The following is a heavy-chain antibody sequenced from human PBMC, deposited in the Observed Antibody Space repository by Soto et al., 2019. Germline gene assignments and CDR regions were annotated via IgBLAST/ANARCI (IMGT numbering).Heavy chain of an antibody. Sequence: SETLSLTCTVSGGSVSSGSYYWSWIRQPPGKGLEWIGYIYYSGSTNYNPSLKSRVTISVDTSKNRFSLMLSSVTAADTAVYYCARELWGYCGVDCYLLDVWGQGTRVTAP. CDR1: GGSVSSGSYY. V-gene: IGHV4-61*01. D-gene: IGHD2-21*02. CDR3: ARELWGYCGVDCYLLDV. J-gene: IGHJ6*02. CDR2: IYYSGST.